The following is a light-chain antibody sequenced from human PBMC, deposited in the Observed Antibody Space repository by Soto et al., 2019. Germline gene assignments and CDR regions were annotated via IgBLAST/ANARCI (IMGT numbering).Light chain of an antibody. CDR2: DVS. CDR3: SSYTSSSPYV. J-gene: IGLJ1*01. V-gene: IGLV2-14*01. CDR1: SSDVGGYNY. Sequence: QSALTQPASVSGSPGQSITISCTGTSSDVGGYNYVSWYQQHPGKAPKLMIYDVSNRPSGVSNRFSGSKSGKTASLTISGLQAEDEAYYYCSSYTSSSPYVFGTGTKVTVL.